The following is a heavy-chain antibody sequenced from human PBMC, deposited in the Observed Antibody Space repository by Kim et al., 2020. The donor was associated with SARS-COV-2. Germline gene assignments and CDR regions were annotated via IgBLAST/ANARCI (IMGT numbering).Heavy chain of an antibody. J-gene: IGHJ4*02. CDR3: AKDWNGAFDY. CDR2: NQ. V-gene: IGHV3-30-3*02. Sequence: NQYYADSVKGRFTISRDNSKNTLFLQVNSLRAEDTAVYYCAKDWNGAFDYWGQGTLVTVSS. D-gene: IGHD1-1*01.